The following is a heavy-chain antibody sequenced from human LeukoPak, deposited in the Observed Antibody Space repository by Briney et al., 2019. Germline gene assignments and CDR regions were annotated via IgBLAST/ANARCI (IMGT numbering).Heavy chain of an antibody. V-gene: IGHV1-2*02. CDR3: ARSTYSGSYYVGY. Sequence: ASVKVSCKASGYAFTGYYMHWVRQAPGQGLEWMGWINPNSGGTNYAQKFQGRVTMTRDTSISTAYMELSGLRSDDTAVYYCARSTYSGSYYVGYWGQGTLVTVSS. J-gene: IGHJ4*02. CDR2: INPNSGGT. D-gene: IGHD1-26*01. CDR1: GYAFTGYY.